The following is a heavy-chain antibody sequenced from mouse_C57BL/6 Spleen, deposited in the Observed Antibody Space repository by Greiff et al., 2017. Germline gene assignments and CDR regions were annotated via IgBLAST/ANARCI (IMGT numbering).Heavy chain of an antibody. CDR2: IDPNSGGT. CDR1: GYTFSSYW. J-gene: IGHJ1*03. CDR3: ARFAFGSSYGWYFDV. V-gene: IGHV1-72*01. D-gene: IGHD1-1*01. Sequence: VQLQQPGAELVKPGASVKLSCKASGYTFSSYWMHWVKQRPGRGLEWIGRIDPNSGGTKYNEKFKSKATLTVDKPSSTAYMQLSSLTSEDSAVYYCARFAFGSSYGWYFDVWGTGTTVTVSS.